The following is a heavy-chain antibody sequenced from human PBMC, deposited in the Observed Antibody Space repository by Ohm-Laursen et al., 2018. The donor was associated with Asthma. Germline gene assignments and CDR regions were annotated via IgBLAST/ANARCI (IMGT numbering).Heavy chain of an antibody. J-gene: IGHJ4*02. D-gene: IGHD4-23*01. Sequence: SQPLSLTCAVSGGSISSGGYYSSWIRHHPGKGLEWIGYIYYSGSTYYNPSLKSRVTISVDTSKNQFSLKLSSVTAADTAVYYCAREKDYGGCLWGRGYFDYWGQGTLVTVSS. CDR2: IYYSGST. V-gene: IGHV4-31*11. CDR1: GGSISSGGYY. CDR3: AREKDYGGCLWGRGYFDY.